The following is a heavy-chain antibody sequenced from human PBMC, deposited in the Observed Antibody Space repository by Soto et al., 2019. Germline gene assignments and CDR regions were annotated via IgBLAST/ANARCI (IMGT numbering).Heavy chain of an antibody. CDR2: ISYDGSNK. CDR3: AKDSWPAARGGLFDI. V-gene: IGHV3-30*18. J-gene: IGHJ3*02. D-gene: IGHD2-2*01. CDR1: GFTFSSYG. Sequence: PGGSLRLSCAASGFTFSSYGMYWVRQAPGKGLEWVAVISYDGSNKYYADSVKGRFTISRDNSKNTLYLQMNSLRAEDTAVYYCAKDSWPAARGGLFDIWGQGTMVTVSS.